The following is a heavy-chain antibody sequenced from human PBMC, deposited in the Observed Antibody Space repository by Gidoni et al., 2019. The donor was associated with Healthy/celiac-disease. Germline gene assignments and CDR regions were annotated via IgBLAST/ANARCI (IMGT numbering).Heavy chain of an antibody. Sequence: EVQLVETGGGLIQPGGSLRLSCAASGFTVSSNYMSWVRQAPGKGLEWVSVIYSVGSTYYADSVKGRFTISRDNSKNTLYLQMNSLRAEDTAVYYCARSTRWYYDSSGYPDDAFDIWGQGTMVTVSS. CDR3: ARSTRWYYDSSGYPDDAFDI. CDR2: IYSVGST. V-gene: IGHV3-53*02. J-gene: IGHJ3*02. D-gene: IGHD3-22*01. CDR1: GFTVSSNY.